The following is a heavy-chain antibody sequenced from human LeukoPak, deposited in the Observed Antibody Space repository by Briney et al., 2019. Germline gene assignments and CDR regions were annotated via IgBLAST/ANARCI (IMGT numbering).Heavy chain of an antibody. CDR1: GHTFTSYD. CDR3: ARGLRGYSYGPPYFDY. D-gene: IGHD5-18*01. J-gene: IGHJ4*02. Sequence: ASVKVSCKASGHTFTSYDINWVRQATGQGLEWMGWMNPNSGNTAYAQKFQGRVTMTRNTSISTAYMELSSLRSEDMAVYYCARGLRGYSYGPPYFDYWGQGTLVTVSS. CDR2: MNPNSGNT. V-gene: IGHV1-8*02.